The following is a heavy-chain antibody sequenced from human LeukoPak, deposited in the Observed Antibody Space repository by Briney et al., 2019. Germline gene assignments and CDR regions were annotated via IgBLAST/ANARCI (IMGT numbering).Heavy chain of an antibody. J-gene: IGHJ5*02. D-gene: IGHD6-13*01. CDR3: ARHFARIAAAGRRRGNWFDP. V-gene: IGHV5-51*01. CDR2: IYPGDSDT. Sequence: GESLKISCKGSGYSFTSYWIGWVRQMPGKGLEWMGIIYPGDSDTRYSPSFQGQVTISAVKSISTAYLQWSSLKASDTAMYYCARHFARIAAAGRRRGNWFDPWGQGTLVTVSS. CDR1: GYSFTSYW.